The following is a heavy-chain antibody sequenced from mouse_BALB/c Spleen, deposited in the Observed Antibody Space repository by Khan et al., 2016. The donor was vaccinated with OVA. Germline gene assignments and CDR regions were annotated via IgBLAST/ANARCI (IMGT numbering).Heavy chain of an antibody. V-gene: IGHV2-6-5*01. CDR1: GFSLTDYG. Sequence: QVQLKESGPGLVAPSQSLSITCTVSGFSLTDYGVSWIRQPPGKGLEWLGVIWGGGNTYYNSALRSRLSISKDNSKSQVFLEMSSLQTDDTAMYYCAKGVWSYYYALDYGGQGTSVTVSS. CDR3: AKGVWSYYYALDY. J-gene: IGHJ4*01. CDR2: IWGGGNT.